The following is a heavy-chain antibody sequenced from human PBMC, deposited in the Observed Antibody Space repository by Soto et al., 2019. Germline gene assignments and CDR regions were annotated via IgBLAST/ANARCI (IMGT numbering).Heavy chain of an antibody. Sequence: QVQLVESGGGEVQPGGYLRLSCAASGFTFSRHAIHWVRLTPGRGLEWVLAISRDGSYIYYTDSVKGRFTVSSDNSKNTVFVQMNRLIPDDTALYFCARTRNGGVADSFDSWGQGTRVTVSS. CDR1: GFTFSRHA. V-gene: IGHV3-30*04. D-gene: IGHD3-3*01. J-gene: IGHJ5*01. CDR2: ISRDGSYI. CDR3: ARTRNGGVADSFDS.